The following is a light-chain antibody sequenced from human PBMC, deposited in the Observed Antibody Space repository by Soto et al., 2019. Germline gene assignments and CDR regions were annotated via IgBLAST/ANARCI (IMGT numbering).Light chain of an antibody. CDR2: GAS. V-gene: IGKV3-15*01. CDR1: QSVSSK. J-gene: IGKJ1*01. CDR3: QQYNDWWT. Sequence: ETVMTQSPATLSVSLGERATLSCRASQSVSSKVAWYQQRPGQAPRLLIYGASTRATGIPARFSGSGSGTEFTLTISSLQSEDFAAYYCQQYNDWWTFGQGTKV.